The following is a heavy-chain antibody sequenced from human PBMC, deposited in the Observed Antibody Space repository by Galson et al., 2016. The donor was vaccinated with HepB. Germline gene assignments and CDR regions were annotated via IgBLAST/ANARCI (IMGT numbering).Heavy chain of an antibody. CDR2: IHYDGIAT. CDR1: GLSFSSHD. CDR3: ARGAWYGSTETGY. D-gene: IGHD3-10*01. V-gene: IGHV3-33*08. J-gene: IGHJ4*02. Sequence: SLRLSCAASGLSFSSHDMHWVRQVPVKGLEWVAVIHYDGIATFYADSVKGRFTISRDTSTNTLYLQMNSLTAEDTAVYYCARGAWYGSTETGYWGQGTQVTVSS.